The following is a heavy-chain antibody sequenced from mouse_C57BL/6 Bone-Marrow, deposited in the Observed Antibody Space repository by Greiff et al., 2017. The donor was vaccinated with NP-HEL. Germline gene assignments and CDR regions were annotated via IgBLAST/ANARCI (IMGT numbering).Heavy chain of an antibody. J-gene: IGHJ2*01. CDR1: GYTFTSYW. V-gene: IGHV1-59*01. CDR3: ASPIDY. CDR2: VDPSDSYT. Sequence: QVQLQQPGAELVRPGTSVKLSCKASGYTFTSYWMHWVKQRPGQGLEWIGVVDPSDSYTNYNQKFKGKATLTVDTSSSTAYMQLSSLTSEDSAVYYCASPIDYWGQGTTLTVSS.